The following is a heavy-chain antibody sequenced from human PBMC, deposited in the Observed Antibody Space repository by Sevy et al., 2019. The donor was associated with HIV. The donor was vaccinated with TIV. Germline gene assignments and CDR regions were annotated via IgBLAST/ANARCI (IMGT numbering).Heavy chain of an antibody. CDR2: ISYSGNT. V-gene: IGHV4-61*01. CDR1: GGSVTSGNYY. Sequence: SETLSLTCTVSGGSVTSGNYYWTWIRQPPGKGLEWFGYISYSGNTKYNPSVKIRVIISVDTSKTQFSLTLSSVTAADTAVYYCARVREAIYYFGMDVWGQGTTVTVSS. J-gene: IGHJ6*02. CDR3: ARVREAIYYFGMDV.